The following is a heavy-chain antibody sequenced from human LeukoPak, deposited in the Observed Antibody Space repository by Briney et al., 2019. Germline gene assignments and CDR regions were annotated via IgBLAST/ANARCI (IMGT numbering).Heavy chain of an antibody. V-gene: IGHV3-23*01. CDR3: ARVSDGTAYPQIPFDY. CDR2: ISGSGGGSNK. CDR1: GFTFSNYA. D-gene: IGHD3-16*01. J-gene: IGHJ4*02. Sequence: PGGSLTLSCVVSGFTFSNYAINWVRQRPGKGLEWVSVISGSGGGSNKYYADSVKGRFTTSRDNSRTTLYLQMNSLRAEDTAIYYCARVSDGTAYPQIPFDYWGQGTLVTVSS.